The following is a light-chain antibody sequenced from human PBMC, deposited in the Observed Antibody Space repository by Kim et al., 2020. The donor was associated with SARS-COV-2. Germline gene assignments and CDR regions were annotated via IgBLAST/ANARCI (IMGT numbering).Light chain of an antibody. CDR1: SSNIGSNY. V-gene: IGLV1-47*01. J-gene: IGLJ2*01. Sequence: QSVLTQPPSASGTPGQRVTISCSGNSSNIGSNYVCWYQQLPGTAPKLLMYGNNQRPSGVPDRFSGSRSGTSASLAISGLQSDDEAHYYCAAHDDSLSGWVFGGGTQLTVL. CDR2: GNN. CDR3: AAHDDSLSGWV.